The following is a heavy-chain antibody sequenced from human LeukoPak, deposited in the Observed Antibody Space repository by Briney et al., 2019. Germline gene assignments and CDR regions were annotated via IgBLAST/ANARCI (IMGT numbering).Heavy chain of an antibody. D-gene: IGHD2-15*01. J-gene: IGHJ3*02. V-gene: IGHV4-59*08. CDR2: IYYIGST. CDR3: ARRDVVSRAFDI. Sequence: SETLSLTCTVSGGSISSYYWSWIRQVPGKGLEWIAYIYYIGSTDYNPSLKSRVTISVDTSKNQFSLNVSSVTAADTAVYYCARRDVVSRAFDIWGPGTMVTVSS. CDR1: GGSISSYY.